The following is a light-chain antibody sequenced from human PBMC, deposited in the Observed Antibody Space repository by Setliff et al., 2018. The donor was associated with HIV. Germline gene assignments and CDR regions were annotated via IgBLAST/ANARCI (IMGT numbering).Light chain of an antibody. CDR2: DVS. Sequence: ALTQPRSVSGSPGQSVTISCTGTSSDVGDYNYVSWYQQRPGKAPKLMIYDVSERPSGVPDRFSGSKSGNTASLTISGLQAEDEADYSCCSYAGSSIDVFGTGTKVTV. CDR1: SSDVGDYNY. V-gene: IGLV2-11*01. CDR3: CSYAGSSIDV. J-gene: IGLJ1*01.